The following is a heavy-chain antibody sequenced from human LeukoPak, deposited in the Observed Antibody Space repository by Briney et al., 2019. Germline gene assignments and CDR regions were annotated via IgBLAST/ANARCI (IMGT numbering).Heavy chain of an antibody. CDR1: GFSFSNYG. J-gene: IGHJ6*03. D-gene: IGHD7-27*01. CDR3: ARSGFWLSGVTPGVYYYYMDV. CDR2: IRFYGSDE. Sequence: GGSLRLSCAASGFSFSNYGMHWVRQAPGQGLEWVAFIRFYGSDEYYADSVRGRFTISRDNSKNTLYLQMTSLRGEDTAVYGCARSGFWLSGVTPGVYYYYMDVWGKGTTVTVSS. V-gene: IGHV3-30*02.